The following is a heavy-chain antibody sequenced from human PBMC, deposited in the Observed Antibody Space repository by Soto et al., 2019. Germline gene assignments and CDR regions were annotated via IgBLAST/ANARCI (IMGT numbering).Heavy chain of an antibody. Sequence: GASVKVSCKASGYTFTGYYMHWVRQAPGQGLEWMGWINPNSGGTNYAQKFQGRVTMTRDTSISTAYMELSRLRSDDTAVYYCARDLPLPYSSSWAFDYWGQRTLVTVSS. CDR2: INPNSGGT. J-gene: IGHJ4*02. CDR3: ARDLPLPYSSSWAFDY. V-gene: IGHV1-2*02. D-gene: IGHD6-13*01. CDR1: GYTFTGYY.